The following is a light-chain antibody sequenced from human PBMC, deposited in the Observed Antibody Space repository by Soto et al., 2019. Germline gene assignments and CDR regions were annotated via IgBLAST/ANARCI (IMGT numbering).Light chain of an antibody. CDR2: GAS. CDR1: QSVGRN. Sequence: EIVMTQSPATLSVSPGERATLSCRASQSVGRNLAWYQQRPGQAPRLLIHGASARPSGVPASFSGSGSGTDFTLTIISLQSEDFAVYYCQQYSDSPITFGPGTTVDLK. J-gene: IGKJ3*01. V-gene: IGKV3-15*01. CDR3: QQYSDSPIT.